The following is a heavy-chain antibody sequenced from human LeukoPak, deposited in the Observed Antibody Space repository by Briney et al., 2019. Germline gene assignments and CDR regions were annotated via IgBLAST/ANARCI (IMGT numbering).Heavy chain of an antibody. D-gene: IGHD2-15*01. CDR2: INHSGST. CDR3: ARVAFAATSSHFDY. V-gene: IGHV4-34*01. Sequence: SETLSLTCAVYGGSISGYYWSWIRQPPGKGLEWIGEINHSGSTNYNPSLKSRVTISVDTSKNQFSLKLSSVTAADTAVYYCARVAFAATSSHFDYWGQGTLVTVSS. J-gene: IGHJ4*02. CDR1: GGSISGYY.